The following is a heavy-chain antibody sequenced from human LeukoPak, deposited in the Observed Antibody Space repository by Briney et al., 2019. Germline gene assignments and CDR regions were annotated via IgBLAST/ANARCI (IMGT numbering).Heavy chain of an antibody. D-gene: IGHD1-14*01. CDR2: ISYDGRNK. Sequence: GGSLRLSCAASGFTFSSYGMHWVRQAPGKGLEWVAVISYDGRNKYYADSVKGRFTISRDKSKNTLYLQMNSLRAEDMAVYYCARLPVDAFDIWGQGTMVTVSS. CDR3: ARLPVDAFDI. CDR1: GFTFSSYG. V-gene: IGHV3-30*03. J-gene: IGHJ3*02.